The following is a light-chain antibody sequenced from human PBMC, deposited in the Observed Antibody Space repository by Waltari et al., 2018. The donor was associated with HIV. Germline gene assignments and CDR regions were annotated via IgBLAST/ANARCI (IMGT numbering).Light chain of an antibody. V-gene: IGKV3-20*01. CDR1: QRVTNNY. CDR3: QQYVSTVYS. Sequence: DIVLTQSPGTLSLSPGERATLPCRASQRVTNNYLAWYQQRPRQAPSLLSYDASTRATGIPDRVSGTGSGTDFTLTISRLEPEDFAVYYCQQYVSTVYSFGQGTKLEIK. CDR2: DAS. J-gene: IGKJ2*03.